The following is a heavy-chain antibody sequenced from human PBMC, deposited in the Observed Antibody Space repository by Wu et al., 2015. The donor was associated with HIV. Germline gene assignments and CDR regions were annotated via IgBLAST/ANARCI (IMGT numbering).Heavy chain of an antibody. V-gene: IGHV1-8*01. CDR2: MNPDSGNT. Sequence: QVQLVQSGAEVKKPGASVRVSCKASGYTFTSYDINWVRQATGQGLEWMGWMNPDSGNTGYAQKFLGRLTMTRNTSITTAYMELSSLRSEDTAVYYCTRDRLTVAGGRNWFDPWGQGTLVTVSS. J-gene: IGHJ5*02. CDR1: GYTFTSYD. CDR3: TRDRLTVAGGRNWFDP. D-gene: IGHD6-19*01.